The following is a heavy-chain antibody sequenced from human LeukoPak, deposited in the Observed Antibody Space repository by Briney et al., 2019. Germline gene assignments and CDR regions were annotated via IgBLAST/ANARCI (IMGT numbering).Heavy chain of an antibody. CDR3: ATILLSKKRYYDFWTSAFDF. V-gene: IGHV1-24*01. J-gene: IGHJ3*01. D-gene: IGHD3-3*01. CDR1: DTLTGLS. CDR2: FDPEDVDT. Sequence: ASVKVSCKVPDTLTGLSVHWVRLAPGKGLEWMGGFDPEDVDTIYAQKFEGRVTMTEDTSTDTAYLELSSLRSEDTAVYYCATILLSKKRYYDFWTSAFDFWGQGTLVTVSS.